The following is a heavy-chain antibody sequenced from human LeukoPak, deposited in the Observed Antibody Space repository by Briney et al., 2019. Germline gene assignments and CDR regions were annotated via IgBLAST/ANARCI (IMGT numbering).Heavy chain of an antibody. CDR2: IKYSGST. CDR3: ARHGHTYSDFDY. Sequence: KPSETLSLTCSVPGGSISSYYWSWIRQPPGKGLEWIGYIKYSGSTNYNPSLKSRVTISVDTPRKQFSLILSSVTAADTAVYYCARHGHTYSDFDYWGQGTLVTVSS. V-gene: IGHV4-59*08. CDR1: GGSISSYY. J-gene: IGHJ4*02. D-gene: IGHD2-15*01.